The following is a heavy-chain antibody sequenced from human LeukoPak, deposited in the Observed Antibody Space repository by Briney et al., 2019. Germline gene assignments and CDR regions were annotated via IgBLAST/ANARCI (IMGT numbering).Heavy chain of an antibody. CDR1: GSTVSSNY. J-gene: IGHJ6*03. CDR2: IYSGGST. CDR3: ARGRDSLYYYYMDV. D-gene: IGHD5-18*01. V-gene: IGHV3-66*02. Sequence: PGGSLRLSCAASGSTVSSNYMSWVRQAPGKGLEWVSVIYSGGSTYCADSVKGRFTISRDNSKNTLYLQMNSLRAEDTAVYYCARGRDSLYYYYMDVWGKGTTVTVSS.